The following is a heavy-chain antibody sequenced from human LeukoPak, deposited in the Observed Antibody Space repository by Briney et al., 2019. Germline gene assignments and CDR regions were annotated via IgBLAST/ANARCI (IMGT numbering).Heavy chain of an antibody. D-gene: IGHD2-2*01. J-gene: IGHJ2*01. Sequence: GASLRLSRTPCALFSHLYDILAVRQVPGKGLEWVSGINWNGGSRGYADSVKGRFTISRDNSKNTVYLQLKSLRGEDTAVYYCVRVSSTCYYWYFYLWGRGTLVTVSS. CDR1: ALFSHLYD. CDR2: INWNGGSR. V-gene: IGHV3-20*04. CDR3: VRVSSTCYYWYFYL.